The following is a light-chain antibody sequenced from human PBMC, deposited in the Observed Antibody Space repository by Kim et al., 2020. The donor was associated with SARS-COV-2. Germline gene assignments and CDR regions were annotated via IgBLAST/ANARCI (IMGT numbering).Light chain of an antibody. V-gene: IGLV3-1*01. CDR2: QDN. CDR1: RLGDKY. Sequence: SVSPGQTARITCSGDRLGDKYAHWYQKKPGQSPVLVIYQDNKRPSGIPERFSGSNSGSTAFLTISGTQAMDEADYYCQAWDSSTAVFGTGTKVTVL. J-gene: IGLJ1*01. CDR3: QAWDSSTAV.